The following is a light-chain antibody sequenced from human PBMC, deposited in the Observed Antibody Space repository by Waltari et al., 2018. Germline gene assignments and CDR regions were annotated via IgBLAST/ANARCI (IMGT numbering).Light chain of an antibody. J-gene: IGLJ2*01. CDR3: CSYVGGGTLV. CDR2: DVT. CDR1: SSDVGGYNF. V-gene: IGLV2-23*02. Sequence: QSALTQPASVSGSPGQSITLSCMGTSSDVGGYNFVSWDQPHPGQAPKLMIYDVTKRPAGVSNRFSVSKSGNTASLTVSGLQAEDEADYYCCSYVGGGTLVFGGGTNVTVL.